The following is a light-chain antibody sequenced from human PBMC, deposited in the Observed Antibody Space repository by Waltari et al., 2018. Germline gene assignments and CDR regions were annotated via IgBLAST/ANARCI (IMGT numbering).Light chain of an antibody. V-gene: IGKV3-11*01. CDR1: QSVSNK. J-gene: IGKJ4*01. CDR3: LQRSNGLT. CDR2: DTS. Sequence: DIVMTQSPATLSLSPGERVTLSCRASQSVSNKLGWYQQKPGQAPRLLIYDTSKRATGIADRFSGSGSGTDFILTISSLEPEDVAVYYCLQRSNGLTFGGGTKVDIK.